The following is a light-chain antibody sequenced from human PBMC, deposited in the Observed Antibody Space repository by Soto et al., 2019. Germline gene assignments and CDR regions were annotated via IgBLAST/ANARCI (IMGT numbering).Light chain of an antibody. CDR2: DAS. CDR3: QQRSNWPPA. J-gene: IGKJ2*01. Sequence: EIVLTQSPATLSLSPGELATLSCRASQSVSSYLAWYQQKPGQAPRLLIYDASNRATGIPARFSGSGSGTDFTLTICSLEPEDFAVYYCQQRSNWPPAFGQGTKLEIK. V-gene: IGKV3-11*01. CDR1: QSVSSY.